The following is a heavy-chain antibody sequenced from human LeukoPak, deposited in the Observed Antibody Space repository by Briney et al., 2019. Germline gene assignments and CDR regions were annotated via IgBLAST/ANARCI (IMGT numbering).Heavy chain of an antibody. Sequence: MASETLSLTCTVSGGSISSYYWSWIRQPPGKGLEWIGYIYYSGSTNYNPSLKSRVTISVDTSKNQFSLKVSSVTAADTAVYYCASQNFWSGPPLYYYYMDVWGKGTTVTVSS. D-gene: IGHD3-3*01. J-gene: IGHJ6*03. V-gene: IGHV4-59*08. CDR3: ASQNFWSGPPLYYYYMDV. CDR1: GGSISSYY. CDR2: IYYSGST.